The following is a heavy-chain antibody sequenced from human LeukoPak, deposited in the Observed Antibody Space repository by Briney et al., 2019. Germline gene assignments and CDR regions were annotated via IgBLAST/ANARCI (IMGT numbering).Heavy chain of an antibody. CDR2: INHSGST. CDR3: ARIETYYYDSSGYLGGLDAFDI. Sequence: SETLSLTCAVYGGSFSGYYWSWIRQPPGKGLEWIGEINHSGSTNYNPSLKSRVTISVDTSKNQFSLKLSSVTAADTAVYYCARIETYYYDSSGYLGGLDAFDIWGQGTMVTVSS. V-gene: IGHV4-34*01. CDR1: GGSFSGYY. D-gene: IGHD3-22*01. J-gene: IGHJ3*02.